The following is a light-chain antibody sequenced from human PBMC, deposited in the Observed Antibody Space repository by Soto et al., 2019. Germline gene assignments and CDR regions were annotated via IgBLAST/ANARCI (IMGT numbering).Light chain of an antibody. J-gene: IGKJ3*01. CDR3: QQRGNWPPT. Sequence: EVVLTQSPVTLSLSPGERATLSCRASQSVATYLAWYQQKPGQAPRLLIYDASNRATDIPARFSGSGSGTDFTLTISSLEPEDFAVYYCQQRGNWPPTFGPGTKVDIK. V-gene: IGKV3-11*01. CDR2: DAS. CDR1: QSVATY.